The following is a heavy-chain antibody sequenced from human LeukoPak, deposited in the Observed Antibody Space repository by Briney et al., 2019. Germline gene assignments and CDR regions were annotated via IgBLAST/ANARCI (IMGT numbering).Heavy chain of an antibody. Sequence: PSETLSLTCTVSGGSISSYYWSWIRQPPGKGLEWIGYIYYSGSTNYNPSLKSRVTISVDTSKNQFSLKLSSVTAADTAVYYCARGKLGAKRGYSYGYWFDPWGQGTLVTVSS. CDR2: IYYSGST. V-gene: IGHV4-59*01. CDR3: ARGKLGAKRGYSYGYWFDP. CDR1: GGSISSYY. J-gene: IGHJ5*02. D-gene: IGHD5-18*01.